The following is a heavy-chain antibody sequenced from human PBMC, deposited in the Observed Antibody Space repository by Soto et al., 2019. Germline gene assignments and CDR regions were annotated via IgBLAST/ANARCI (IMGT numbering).Heavy chain of an antibody. CDR2: IYSAGNT. J-gene: IGHJ6*02. Sequence: GGSLRLSGAAAGFTVSSSYMTWVRQAPGKGLEWVSVIYSAGNTYYADSVKGRFTISRDNSKNTVYLQMNSLRAEDTAVYYCAIITFGTYGMDVWGQGTTVTVSS. V-gene: IGHV3-66*01. D-gene: IGHD3-10*01. CDR3: AIITFGTYGMDV. CDR1: GFTVSSSY.